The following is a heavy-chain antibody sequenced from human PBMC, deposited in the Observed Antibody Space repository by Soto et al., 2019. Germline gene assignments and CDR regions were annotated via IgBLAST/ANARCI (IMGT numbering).Heavy chain of an antibody. CDR2: MNPNSGNT. D-gene: IGHD3-3*01. Sequence: QVQLVQSGAEVKKPGASVKVSCKASGYTFTSYDINWVRQATGQGLEWMGWMNPNSGNTGYAQKFQGRVTMTRNTSISTAYMELSSLRSEDTAVYYCARAYSDFWSGYYYPMMGYYYYGMDVWGQGTTVTVSS. V-gene: IGHV1-8*01. CDR3: ARAYSDFWSGYYYPMMGYYYYGMDV. J-gene: IGHJ6*02. CDR1: GYTFTSYD.